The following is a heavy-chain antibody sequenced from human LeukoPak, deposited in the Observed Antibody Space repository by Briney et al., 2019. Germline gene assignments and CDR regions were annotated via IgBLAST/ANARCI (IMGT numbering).Heavy chain of an antibody. CDR2: INHSGST. D-gene: IGHD3-10*01. Sequence: SETLSLTCAVYGGSFSGYYWSWIRQPPGKGLEWIGEINHSGSTNYNPSFKSRVTISVDTSKNQFSLKLSSVTAADTAVYYCARGTVRGHNYRGQGTLVTVSS. CDR1: GGSFSGYY. CDR3: ARGTVRGHNY. V-gene: IGHV4-34*01. J-gene: IGHJ4*02.